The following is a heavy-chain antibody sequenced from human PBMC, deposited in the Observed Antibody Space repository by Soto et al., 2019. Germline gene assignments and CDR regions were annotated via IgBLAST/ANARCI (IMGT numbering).Heavy chain of an antibody. CDR3: ARDFDYGDYPFDY. CDR2: INAGNGNT. CDR1: GYTFTSYA. Sequence: GASVKVSCKASGYTFTSYAMHWVRQAPGQRLEWMGWINAGNGNTKYSQKFQGRVTITRDTSASTAYMELSSLRSEDTAVYYCARDFDYGDYPFDYWGQGTLVTVSS. D-gene: IGHD4-17*01. V-gene: IGHV1-3*01. J-gene: IGHJ4*02.